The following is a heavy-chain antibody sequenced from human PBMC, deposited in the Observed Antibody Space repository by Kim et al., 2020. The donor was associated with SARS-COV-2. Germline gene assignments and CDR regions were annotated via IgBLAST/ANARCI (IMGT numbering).Heavy chain of an antibody. Sequence: SETLSLTCTVSGDSISSSGYHWGWIRQPPGKGLEWIGSIYYSGGNYYNPSLRSRITISVDTSKNQFSLTLSSVTAADTAVYYCAIIPAPGNPQWDAFDFWGQGTLVTVSS. D-gene: IGHD6-13*01. CDR2: IYYSGGN. J-gene: IGHJ3*01. V-gene: IGHV4-39*01. CDR3: AIIPAPGNPQWDAFDF. CDR1: GDSISSSGYH.